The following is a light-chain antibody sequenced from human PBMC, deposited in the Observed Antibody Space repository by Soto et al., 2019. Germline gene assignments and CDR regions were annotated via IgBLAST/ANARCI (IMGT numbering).Light chain of an antibody. CDR1: QSLVSSDGNTY. V-gene: IGKV2-30*01. CDR3: IQGNHWPWT. J-gene: IGKJ1*01. CDR2: LVS. Sequence: DVVMTQSPLSLPVTVGQPASISCRSSQSLVSSDGNTYLIWFQQRPGQSPRRLIYLVSDRDSGDPDSFSASRSGTDLTMKISRVEAEDVGLYYCIQGNHWPWTFGLGTRVEI.